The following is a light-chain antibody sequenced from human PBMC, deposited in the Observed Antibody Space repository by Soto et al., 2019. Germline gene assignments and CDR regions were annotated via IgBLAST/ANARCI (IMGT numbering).Light chain of an antibody. CDR3: QQYNSWPLT. J-gene: IGKJ4*01. CDR2: DIF. V-gene: IGKV3D-15*01. Sequence: EIVMTQSPATLSVSPGERATLSCRASQSVGSDLAWYQQKPGQAPRLVIYDIFTRATGVQPRISGSGSGTEFNLTISSMQSEDFAVYYCQQYNSWPLTFGGGTKVEIK. CDR1: QSVGSD.